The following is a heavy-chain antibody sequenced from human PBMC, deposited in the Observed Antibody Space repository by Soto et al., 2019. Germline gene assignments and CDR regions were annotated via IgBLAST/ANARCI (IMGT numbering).Heavy chain of an antibody. CDR3: ARFTYYDFWSGYFSHYYGMDV. J-gene: IGHJ6*02. D-gene: IGHD3-3*01. CDR1: GYTFTSYD. Sequence: QVQLVQSGAEVKKPGASVKVSCKASGYTFTSYDINWVRQATGQGLEWMGWMNPNSGNTGYAQKFQGRVTMTRNTSISTAYMVLSSLRSEDTAVYYCARFTYYDFWSGYFSHYYGMDVWGQGTTVTVSS. CDR2: MNPNSGNT. V-gene: IGHV1-8*01.